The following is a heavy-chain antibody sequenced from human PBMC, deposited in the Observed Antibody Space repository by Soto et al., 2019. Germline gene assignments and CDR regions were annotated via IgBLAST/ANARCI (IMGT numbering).Heavy chain of an antibody. CDR3: ARGSVVVPAALTT. Sequence: QLQLQKSGSGLVKPSQTLSLTCAVSGDSISSGGSSWGWIRQPPGKGLEWIGYIYHSGSTYYNPSLKIRVTISVDMSNNQFSLKVRSGTAADTPVYYCARGSVVVPAALTTWGQGTLVTVSS. CDR1: GDSISSGGSS. D-gene: IGHD2-2*01. J-gene: IGHJ5*02. CDR2: IYHSGST. V-gene: IGHV4-30-2*01.